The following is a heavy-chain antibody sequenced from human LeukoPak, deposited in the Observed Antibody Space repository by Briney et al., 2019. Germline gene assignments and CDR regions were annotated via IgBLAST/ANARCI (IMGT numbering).Heavy chain of an antibody. V-gene: IGHV7-4-1*02. J-gene: IGHJ6*02. D-gene: IGHD3-9*01. CDR2: INTNTGNP. CDR1: GYTFSHYA. CDR3: AREPLLPYYDILTEVLDYGMDV. Sequence: ASVKVSCKASGYTFSHYAVSWVRQAPGLGLEWMGWINTNTGNPTYAQGFTGRFVFSLDTSVSTAYLQISSLKAEDTAVYYCAREPLLPYYDILTEVLDYGMDVWGQGTTVTVSS.